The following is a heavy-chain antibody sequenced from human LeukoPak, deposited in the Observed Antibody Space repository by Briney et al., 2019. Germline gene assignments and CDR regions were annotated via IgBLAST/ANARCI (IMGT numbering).Heavy chain of an antibody. CDR2: ISAYNGNT. CDR3: AREWLSLYYFDY. CDR1: GYTFTSYG. D-gene: IGHD3-22*01. V-gene: IGHV1-18*01. J-gene: IGHJ4*02. Sequence: ASVKVSCKASGYTFTSYGIGWVRQAPGQGLEWMGWISAYNGNTNYAQKLQGRVTMTTDTSTSTAYMELRSLRSDDTAVYYCAREWLSLYYFDYWGQGTLVTVSS.